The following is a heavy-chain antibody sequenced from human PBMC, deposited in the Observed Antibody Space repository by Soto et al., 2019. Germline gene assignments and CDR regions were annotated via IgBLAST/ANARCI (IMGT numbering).Heavy chain of an antibody. CDR2: IYPGDSET. J-gene: IGHJ6*02. CDR3: ARTFGRYYFMDF. D-gene: IGHD3-16*01. CDR1: GYSFINGC. Sequence: GDSLKISCKGSGYSFINGCIGGGREMRGKDLEWMGRIYPGDSETRYIPSFQGHVTISVDKTINTAYLQWSSLKASDTAMYYSARTFGRYYFMDFRGQGTTITVAS. V-gene: IGHV5-51*01.